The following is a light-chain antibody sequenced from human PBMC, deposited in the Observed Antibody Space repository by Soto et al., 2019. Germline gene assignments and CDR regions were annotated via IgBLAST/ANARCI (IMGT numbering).Light chain of an antibody. V-gene: IGKV1-39*01. Sequence: DIQMTQSPSSLSASVGDRVTITCRASQNIGVYLNWYQKKSGKAPKLLIHAASSLHSGVPSTFSGSGSGTDFALTISSLQPEDFATYYCHQTAANPWTFAQGTKV. J-gene: IGKJ1*01. CDR3: HQTAANPWT. CDR2: AAS. CDR1: QNIGVY.